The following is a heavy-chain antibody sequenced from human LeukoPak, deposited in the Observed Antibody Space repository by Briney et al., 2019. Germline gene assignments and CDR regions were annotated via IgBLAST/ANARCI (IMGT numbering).Heavy chain of an antibody. V-gene: IGHV4-59*01. D-gene: IGHD3-10*01. Sequence: SETLSLTCTVSGGSISSYYWSWIRQPLGKGLEWIGYIYYSGSTNYNPSLKSRVTISVDTSKNQFSLKLSSVTAADTAVYYCARVGYGSGSYTEAFDYWGQGTLVTVSS. CDR3: ARVGYGSGSYTEAFDY. CDR2: IYYSGST. J-gene: IGHJ4*02. CDR1: GGSISSYY.